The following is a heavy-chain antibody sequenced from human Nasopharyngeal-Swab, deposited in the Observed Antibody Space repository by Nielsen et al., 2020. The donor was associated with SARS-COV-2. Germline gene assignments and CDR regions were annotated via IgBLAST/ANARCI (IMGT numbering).Heavy chain of an antibody. CDR2: IYSGGST. CDR1: GFTVSSNY. J-gene: IGHJ4*02. CDR3: TSYLPADY. Sequence: GESLKISCAASGFTVSSNYMSWVRQAPGKGLEWVSVIYSGGSTYYADSVKGRFTISRDNSKNTLYLQMNSLRAEDTAVYYCTSYLPADYWGQGTLVTVSS. D-gene: IGHD2-2*01. V-gene: IGHV3-53*01.